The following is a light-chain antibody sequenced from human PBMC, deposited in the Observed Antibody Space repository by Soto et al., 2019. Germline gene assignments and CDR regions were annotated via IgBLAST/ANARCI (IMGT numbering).Light chain of an antibody. CDR3: SSYAGSNNFV. V-gene: IGLV2-8*01. J-gene: IGLJ1*01. CDR2: EVS. CDR1: SSDVGGYNY. Sequence: QSALTQPPSASGSPGQSVTISCTGTSSDVGGYNYVSWYQQHPGKAPKLMIYEVSERPSGVPDRFSGSKSSNTASLTVSGLQAEDEADYYCSSYAGSNNFVVVTGTKGNVL.